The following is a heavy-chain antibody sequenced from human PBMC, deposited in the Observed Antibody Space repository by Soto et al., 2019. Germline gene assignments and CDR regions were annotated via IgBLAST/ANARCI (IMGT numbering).Heavy chain of an antibody. CDR2: IDPSVSYT. CDR1: GFSFTSYW. V-gene: IGHV5-10-1*01. J-gene: IGHJ4*02. Sequence: GESLKISCKGSGFSFTSYWISWVRQMPGKGLEWRGRIDPSVSYTNYSPSFQGHVTISADKSISTAYLQWSSLKASDTAMYYCARHEQTALAAAAHLGYWGQGTLVTVSS. CDR3: ARHEQTALAAAAHLGY. D-gene: IGHD6-13*01.